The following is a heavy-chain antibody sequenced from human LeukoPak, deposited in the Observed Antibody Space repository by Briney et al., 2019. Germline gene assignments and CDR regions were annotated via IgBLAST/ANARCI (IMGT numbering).Heavy chain of an antibody. CDR2: IYYSGHT. CDR1: GGSINSGSYY. CDR3: AGLSSYDILTGYYRPYYFHY. J-gene: IGHJ4*02. Sequence: KPSETLSLTCTVSGGSINSGSYYWGWIRQPPEKGLAWIGTIYYSGHTYYTASLKNRVTISVDPSKNQFSLKLNSVTPADTAVYYCAGLSSYDILTGYYRPYYFHYWGQGTLVTVSS. V-gene: IGHV4-39*01. D-gene: IGHD3-9*01.